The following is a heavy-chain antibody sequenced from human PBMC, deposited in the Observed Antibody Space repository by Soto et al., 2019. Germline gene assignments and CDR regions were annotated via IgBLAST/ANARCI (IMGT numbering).Heavy chain of an antibody. V-gene: IGHV3-7*01. Sequence: WGSLRLSCAVSGFTFGSYWMNWVRLIPGKGREWVAYIKPDGSATYYVDSVKGRFTISRDNAKNSLYLQMNSLRVEDTSVYYCARAGYCGPGCYYYFDYWGQGTLVTVSS. CDR1: GFTFGSYW. J-gene: IGHJ4*02. D-gene: IGHD2-21*02. CDR3: ARAGYCGPGCYYYFDY. CDR2: IKPDGSAT.